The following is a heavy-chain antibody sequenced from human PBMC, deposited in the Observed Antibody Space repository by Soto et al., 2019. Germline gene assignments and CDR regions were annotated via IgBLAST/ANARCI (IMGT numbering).Heavy chain of an antibody. D-gene: IGHD3-22*01. CDR3: GIARYDSRYLYYGMEV. J-gene: IGHJ6*02. Sequence: QVQLVQSGAEVKKPGSSVKVSCKASGDTFSSYTISWVRQATGQVLEWMGRIIPFLAITNYSQKLQGRVTITADKSTSTVDMELSSLRSEDTAMYYCGIARYDSRYLYYGMEVWGQGTTVTVSS. V-gene: IGHV1-69*02. CDR2: IIPFLAIT. CDR1: GDTFSSYT.